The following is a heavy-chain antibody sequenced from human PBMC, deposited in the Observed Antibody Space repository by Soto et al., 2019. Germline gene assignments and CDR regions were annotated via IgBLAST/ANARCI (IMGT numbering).Heavy chain of an antibody. Sequence: QVHLVQSGAEVKKPGASVKVSCKASGYTFTSYGIIWVRQAPGQGLEWMGWISAYNGNTNYAQKLQGRVTMTTDTSTSTAYMELRSLRSDDTAVYCCARVGVYDYVWGRRGIDSWGQGTLVTVSS. CDR3: ARVGVYDYVWGRRGIDS. CDR1: GYTFTSYG. V-gene: IGHV1-18*01. D-gene: IGHD3-16*01. CDR2: ISAYNGNT. J-gene: IGHJ4*02.